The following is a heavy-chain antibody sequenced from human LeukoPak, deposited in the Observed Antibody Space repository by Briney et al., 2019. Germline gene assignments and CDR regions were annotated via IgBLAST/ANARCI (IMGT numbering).Heavy chain of an antibody. D-gene: IGHD3-10*01. Sequence: GGSLRLSCAASGFTFDDYAMHWVRQAPGKGLEWVSGISWNSGSIGYADSVKGRLTISRDNAKNSLYLQMNSLRAEDTALYYCASREKDYFDYWGQGTLVTVSS. J-gene: IGHJ4*02. CDR1: GFTFDDYA. CDR3: ASREKDYFDY. V-gene: IGHV3-9*01. CDR2: ISWNSGSI.